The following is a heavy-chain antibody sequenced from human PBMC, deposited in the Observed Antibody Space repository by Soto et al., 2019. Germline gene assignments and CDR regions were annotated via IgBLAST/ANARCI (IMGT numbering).Heavy chain of an antibody. CDR3: ARNILPSYYGTDY. CDR2: ISGNGGNT. V-gene: IGHV3-23*01. D-gene: IGHD3-10*01. Sequence: PGGSLRLSCLASGFTFSSYAMTWVRQAPGKGLEWVSLISGNGGNTYYADSVKGRFTISRDNSKSTLYLQMNSLRAEETAVYYCARNILPSYYGTDYWGQGTLVTVSS. CDR1: GFTFSSYA. J-gene: IGHJ4*02.